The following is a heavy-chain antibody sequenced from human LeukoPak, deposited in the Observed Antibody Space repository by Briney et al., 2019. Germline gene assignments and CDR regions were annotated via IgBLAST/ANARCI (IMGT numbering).Heavy chain of an antibody. CDR1: GYTFTSYA. CDR2: INAGNGNT. Sequence: ASVKVSCKASGYTFTSYAMHWVRQAPGQRLEWMGWINAGNGNTKYSQKFQGRVTITRDTSASTAYMELSSLRSEDTAVYYCARGIVVVPTAINPLDYWGQGTLVTVSS. D-gene: IGHD2-2*01. CDR3: ARGIVVVPTAINPLDY. J-gene: IGHJ4*02. V-gene: IGHV1-3*01.